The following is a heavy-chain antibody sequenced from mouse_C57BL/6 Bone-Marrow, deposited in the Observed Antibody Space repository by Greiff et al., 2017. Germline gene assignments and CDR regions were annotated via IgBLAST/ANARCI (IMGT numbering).Heavy chain of an antibody. CDR3: ARSLYDGSILYWYFDV. CDR2: IYPGGGNT. V-gene: IGHV1-76*01. D-gene: IGHD1-1*01. J-gene: IGHJ1*03. Sequence: QVQLKESGAELVRPGASVKLSCTASGYTFTDYYITWVKQRPGQGLEWIARIYPGGGNTYYIEKFKGKAKLTAEKSSSTAYMQLSSLTSEDSAVYFGARSLYDGSILYWYFDVWGTGTTVTVAS. CDR1: GYTFTDYY.